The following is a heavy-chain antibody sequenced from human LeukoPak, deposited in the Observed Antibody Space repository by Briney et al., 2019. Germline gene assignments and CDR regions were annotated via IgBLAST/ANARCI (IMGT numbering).Heavy chain of an antibody. CDR1: GYTFTGYY. V-gene: IGHV1-2*02. Sequence: ASVKVSCKASGYTFTGYYMHWVRQAPGQGLEWMGWINPNSGGTNYAQKFQGRVTMTRDTSISTAYMELSRLRSDDTAVYYCARDENTRGIYYYMDVWGKGTTVTVSS. CDR2: INPNSGGT. CDR3: ARDENTRGIYYYMDV. D-gene: IGHD2/OR15-2a*01. J-gene: IGHJ6*03.